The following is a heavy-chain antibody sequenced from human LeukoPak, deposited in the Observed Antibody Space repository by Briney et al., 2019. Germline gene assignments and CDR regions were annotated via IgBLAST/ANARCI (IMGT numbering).Heavy chain of an antibody. CDR3: AREVYSYGFGY. Sequence: PGGSLRLSCAASGFTVSSNYMSWVRQAPGKGLEWVSVIYSGGSTYYADSVKGRFTISRDNPKNTLYLQMNSLRAEDTAVYYCAREVYSYGFGYWGQGTLVTVSS. CDR1: GFTVSSNY. J-gene: IGHJ4*02. CDR2: IYSGGST. V-gene: IGHV3-53*01. D-gene: IGHD5-18*01.